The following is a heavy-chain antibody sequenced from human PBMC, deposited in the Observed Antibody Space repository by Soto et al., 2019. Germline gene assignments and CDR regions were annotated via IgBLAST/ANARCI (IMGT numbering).Heavy chain of an antibody. J-gene: IGHJ4*02. CDR2: INPSGGST. CDR3: ARTDAAVAGEYYFDY. CDR1: GYTFTSYY. Sequence: GASVKVSCKASGYTFTSYYMHWVRQAPGQGLEWMGIINPSGGSTSYAQKFQGRVTMTRDTSTSTVYMELSSLRSEDTAVYYCARTDAAVAGEYYFDYWGQGTLVTVSS. V-gene: IGHV1-46*03. D-gene: IGHD6-19*01.